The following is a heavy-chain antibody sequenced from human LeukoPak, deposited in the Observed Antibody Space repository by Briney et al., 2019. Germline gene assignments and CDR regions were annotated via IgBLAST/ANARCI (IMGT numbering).Heavy chain of an antibody. Sequence: EASVKVSCKASGYTFTNYGISWVRQAPGQGLEWMGWINPNSGGTNYAQKFQGRVTMTRDTSISTAYMELSRLRSDDTAVYYCARGDVDTAMDDYWGQGTLVTVSS. CDR1: GYTFTNYG. J-gene: IGHJ4*02. D-gene: IGHD5-18*01. V-gene: IGHV1-2*02. CDR2: INPNSGGT. CDR3: ARGDVDTAMDDY.